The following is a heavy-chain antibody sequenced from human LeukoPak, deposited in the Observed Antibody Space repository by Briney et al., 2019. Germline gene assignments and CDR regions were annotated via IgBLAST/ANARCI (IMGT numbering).Heavy chain of an antibody. Sequence: ASVKVSCKASGYTFTDYYMHGVGQAPGKERAWVGWINPDSGATKYAQKFQGRVTMTTDTTISTAYRELNRLRSDDTAVDYCASALNTPRSSWGQGTLVTVSS. V-gene: IGHV1-2*02. D-gene: IGHD6-13*01. J-gene: IGHJ4*02. CDR2: INPDSGAT. CDR1: GYTFTDYY. CDR3: ASALNTPRSS.